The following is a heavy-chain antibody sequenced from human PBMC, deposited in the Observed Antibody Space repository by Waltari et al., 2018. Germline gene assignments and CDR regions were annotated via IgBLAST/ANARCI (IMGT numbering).Heavy chain of an antibody. CDR1: GFTFSNCG. J-gene: IGHJ4*02. D-gene: IGHD5-12*01. Sequence: QFQLVESGGGVVQPGTSLRLSCAASGFTFSNCGMHWVRQPPGQVLEWVAVISNDGRDKHYADSVKSRFIVSRDNSKNTLYLQINSLRADDTAVYYCVKYSGFDYFFDYWGQGTLVTVSS. CDR3: VKYSGFDYFFDY. V-gene: IGHV3-30*18. CDR2: ISNDGRDK.